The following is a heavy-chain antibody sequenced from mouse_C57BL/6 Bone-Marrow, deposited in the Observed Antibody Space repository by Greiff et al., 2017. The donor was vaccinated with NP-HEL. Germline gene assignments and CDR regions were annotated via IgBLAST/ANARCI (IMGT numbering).Heavy chain of an antibody. CDR3: APHYYYGSSYYFDY. Sequence: VQRVESGPGLVAPSQSLSISCTASGFSLTSYGVHWVRQPPGKGLEWMVVIWTDGSTTYYSALYTSLSTIKVNPKTHASLKMNSLQTDDTAMYYCAPHYYYGSSYYFDYWGQGTTLTVSS. D-gene: IGHD1-1*01. V-gene: IGHV2-6*03. CDR1: GFSLTSYG. CDR2: IWTDGST. J-gene: IGHJ2*01.